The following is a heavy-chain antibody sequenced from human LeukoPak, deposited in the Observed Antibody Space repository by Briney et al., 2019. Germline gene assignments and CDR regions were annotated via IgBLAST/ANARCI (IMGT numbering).Heavy chain of an antibody. CDR3: ARAGPYQLPPRPVDY. CDR1: GFTFSSYW. J-gene: IGHJ4*02. D-gene: IGHD2-2*01. V-gene: IGHV3-7*01. Sequence: AGGSLRLSCAASGFTFSSYWMSWVRQAPGKGLEWAANINQDGSGGYYVDSVKGRFTISRDNAKNSLFLQMNSLRAEDTAIYYCARAGPYQLPPRPVDYWGQGTLVTVSS. CDR2: INQDGSGG.